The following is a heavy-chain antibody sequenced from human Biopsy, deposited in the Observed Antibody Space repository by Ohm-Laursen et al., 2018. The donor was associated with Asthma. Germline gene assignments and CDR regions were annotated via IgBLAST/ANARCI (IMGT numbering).Heavy chain of an antibody. CDR3: ARGLDYSGRSGFDY. V-gene: IGHV3-33*05. J-gene: IGHJ4*02. D-gene: IGHD3-10*01. CDR1: GFMFRSFG. Sequence: SLRLSCTASGFMFRSFGMHWVRQAPGKGLEWVAVISYDGNHKFYEDSVKGRFTISRDNSMNTLYLHMNSLRVEDTAVYYCARGLDYSGRSGFDYWGQGTLVTVSS. CDR2: ISYDGNHK.